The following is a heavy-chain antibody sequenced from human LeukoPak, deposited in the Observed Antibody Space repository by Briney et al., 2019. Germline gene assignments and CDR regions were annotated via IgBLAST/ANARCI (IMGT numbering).Heavy chain of an antibody. D-gene: IGHD5-12*01. V-gene: IGHV3-11*04. Sequence: PGGSLRLSCAASGFTFSDYYMSWIRQAPGKGLEWVSYISSSGSTIYYADSVKGRFTISRDNSRNTLYLQMNSLTVEDTGIYYCASGPFYSEVSGNRDYAGQGIQVTVSS. CDR3: ASGPFYSEVSGNRDY. J-gene: IGHJ4*02. CDR1: GFTFSDYY. CDR2: ISSSGSTI.